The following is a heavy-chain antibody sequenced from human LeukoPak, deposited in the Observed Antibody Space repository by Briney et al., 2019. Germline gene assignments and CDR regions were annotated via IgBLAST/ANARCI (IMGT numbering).Heavy chain of an antibody. CDR3: ARTGRRYYYGSGSRVWFDP. V-gene: IGHV1-8*01. J-gene: IGHJ5*02. CDR2: MNPNSGNT. D-gene: IGHD3-10*01. Sequence: ASVKVSCKASGYTFTSYDINWVRQATGQGLEWMGWMNPNSGNTGYAQKFQGRVTMTRNTSISTAYMELSSPRSEDTAVYYCARTGRRYYYGSGSRVWFDPWGQGTLVTVSS. CDR1: GYTFTSYD.